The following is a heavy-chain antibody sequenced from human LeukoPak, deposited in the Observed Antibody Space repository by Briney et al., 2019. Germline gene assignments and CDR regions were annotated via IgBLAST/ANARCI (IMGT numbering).Heavy chain of an antibody. D-gene: IGHD5-18*01. CDR3: ARLSIHSYGAYYFYYGLDV. CDR2: IYYSGST. CDR1: GGSISSYY. V-gene: IGHV4-59*08. Sequence: SETLSLTCTVSGGSISSYYWSCLRQPPGKGLEWLGYIYYSGSTNYNPSLKSRVTISVDTSKNQFSLKLSSVTAADTAVYYCARLSIHSYGAYYFYYGLDVWGQGTTVTVSS. J-gene: IGHJ6*02.